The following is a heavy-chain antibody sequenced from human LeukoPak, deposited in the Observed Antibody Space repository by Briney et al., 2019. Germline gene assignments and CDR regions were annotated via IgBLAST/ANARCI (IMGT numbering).Heavy chain of an antibody. CDR3: ASLMGATDYYYYGMDV. CDR1: GGSISSYY. Sequence: SETLSLTCTVSGGSISSYYWSWIRQPPGKGLEWIGYIYYSGSTNYNPSLKSRVTISVDTSKNQFSLKLSSVTAADTAVYYCASLMGATDYYYYGMDVWGQGITVTVSS. J-gene: IGHJ6*02. D-gene: IGHD1-26*01. CDR2: IYYSGST. V-gene: IGHV4-59*01.